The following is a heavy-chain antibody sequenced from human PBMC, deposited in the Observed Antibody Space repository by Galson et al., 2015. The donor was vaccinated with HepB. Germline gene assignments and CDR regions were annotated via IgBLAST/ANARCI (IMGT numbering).Heavy chain of an antibody. J-gene: IGHJ3*02. CDR2: IGGSGITT. CDR3: ARPKWATVIAFDI. V-gene: IGHV3-23*01. CDR1: GFIFSSSA. Sequence: SLRLSCAASGFIFSSSAMSWVRQAPGRGLEWVSGIGGSGITTYYADSVKGRFTISRDNSKNTLYLQMNSLRAEDTAVYYCARPKWATVIAFDIWGQGTRATVSS. D-gene: IGHD4-17*01.